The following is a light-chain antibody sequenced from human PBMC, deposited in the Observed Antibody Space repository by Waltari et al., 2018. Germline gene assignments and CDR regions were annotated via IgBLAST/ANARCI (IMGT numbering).Light chain of an antibody. CDR2: QER. J-gene: IGLJ2*01. Sequence: SYELTQPPSVSVSPGQTASITCSGDKLGDKYACWYQQKPGQSPVVVIYQERKRPSGIPERFAGSRSGNTATLTISGTQAMDEADYYCQAWDSSTYVVFGGWTKLTVL. V-gene: IGLV3-1*01. CDR3: QAWDSSTYVV. CDR1: KLGDKY.